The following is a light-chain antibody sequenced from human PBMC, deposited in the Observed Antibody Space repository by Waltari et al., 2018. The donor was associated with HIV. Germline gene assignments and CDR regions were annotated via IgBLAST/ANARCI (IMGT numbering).Light chain of an antibody. CDR2: DAS. V-gene: IGKV3-11*01. J-gene: IGKJ4*01. Sequence: EVVLTQSPATLSLSPGERATLSCRASQSVSTALAWYQQKPGQAPRLLMSDASNMATGVPARFGGSGSATDFTLTISSLEPEDFAVYYCQQHSTCPLTFGGGTTVEIK. CDR3: QQHSTCPLT. CDR1: QSVSTA.